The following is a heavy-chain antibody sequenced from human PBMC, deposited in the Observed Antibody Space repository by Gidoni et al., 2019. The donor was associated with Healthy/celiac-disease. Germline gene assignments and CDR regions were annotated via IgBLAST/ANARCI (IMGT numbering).Heavy chain of an antibody. CDR3: ARYPPSTSYYYYYGMDV. J-gene: IGHJ6*02. V-gene: IGHV1-69*06. CDR2: IIPIFGTA. Sequence: QVKLVQSGAEVKKPGSSVKVSCKAAGGTFSSYAIRWVRQAPGQGLEGMGGIIPIFGTANYAQKFQGRVTITADKSTSTAYMELSSLRSEDTAVYYCARYPPSTSYYYYYGMDVWGQGTTVTVSS. CDR1: GGTFSSYA.